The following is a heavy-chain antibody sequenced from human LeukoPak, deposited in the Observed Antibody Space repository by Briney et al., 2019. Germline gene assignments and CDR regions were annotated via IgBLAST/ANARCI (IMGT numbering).Heavy chain of an antibody. J-gene: IGHJ4*02. CDR2: IRSKAYGGTA. D-gene: IGHD1-26*01. Sequence: GGSLRLSCTASGFAFGDYAMSWVRQAPGKGLEWVGFIRSKAYGGTAEYAASVKGRFTISRDDSKSIAYLQMNSLKTEDTAVYYCTKSGTAIVGTTAAYYFDYWGQGTLVTVSS. CDR3: TKSGTAIVGTTAAYYFDY. V-gene: IGHV3-49*04. CDR1: GFAFGDYA.